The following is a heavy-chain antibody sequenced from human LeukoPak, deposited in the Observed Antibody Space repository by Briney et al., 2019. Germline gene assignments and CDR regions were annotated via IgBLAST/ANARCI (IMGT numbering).Heavy chain of an antibody. J-gene: IGHJ4*02. CDR2: IHYSGPT. CDR3: ARTMAGDFDY. Sequence: PSETLSLICTVSGGSISNYYWSWVRQSPGTGLEWVGYIHYSGPTEYNPSLKSRVSISVGTSRKHFSLKLNSVTAADTAVYYCARTMAGDFDYWGQGILVTVSS. V-gene: IGHV4-59*01. D-gene: IGHD3-10*01. CDR1: GGSISNYY.